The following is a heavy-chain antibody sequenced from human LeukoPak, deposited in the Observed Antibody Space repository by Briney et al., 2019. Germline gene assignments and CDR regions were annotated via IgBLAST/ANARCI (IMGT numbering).Heavy chain of an antibody. V-gene: IGHV4-34*01. D-gene: IGHD3-10*01. J-gene: IGHJ6*02. CDR2: INNGGNT. Sequence: WETLSLTCAVYGLAFSSYYWSWIRQPPGKGLEWVGDINNGGNTNYTPSVKSRVTISVDTSKNQLYLKLNTVTAEDTAVYYCAGGHLWFGELVGYYYDCDMDVWGQGTTVTVSS. CDR1: GLAFSSYY. CDR3: AGGHLWFGELVGYYYDCDMDV.